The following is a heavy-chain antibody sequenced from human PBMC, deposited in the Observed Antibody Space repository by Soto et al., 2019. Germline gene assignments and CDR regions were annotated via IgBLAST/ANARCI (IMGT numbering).Heavy chain of an antibody. CDR1: GFTFSSYG. CDR3: AKDFYDFWSGYYDVYYYYGMDV. J-gene: IGHJ6*02. CDR2: ISYDGSNK. D-gene: IGHD3-3*01. V-gene: IGHV3-30*18. Sequence: PGGSLRLSCAASGFTFSSYGMHWVRQAPGKGLEWVAVISYDGSNKYYADSVKGRFTISRDNSKNTLYLQMNSLRAEDTAVYYCAKDFYDFWSGYYDVYYYYGMDVWGQGTTVTVSS.